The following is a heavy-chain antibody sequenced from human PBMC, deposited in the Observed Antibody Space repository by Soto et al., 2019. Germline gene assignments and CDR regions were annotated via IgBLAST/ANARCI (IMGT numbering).Heavy chain of an antibody. J-gene: IGHJ4*02. CDR2: IYYSGTT. V-gene: IGHV4-30-4*08. D-gene: IGHD3-22*01. CDR1: GGSIISDDYY. CDR3: ARDRRMIDNSYFGS. Sequence: SETLSLTCTVSGGSIISDDYYWSWIRQPPGRGLEWIGYIYYSGTTFYNPSLKSRITISIDTSKNQFSLNLSSVTAADTAVYYCARDRRMIDNSYFGSWGRGALVTSPQ.